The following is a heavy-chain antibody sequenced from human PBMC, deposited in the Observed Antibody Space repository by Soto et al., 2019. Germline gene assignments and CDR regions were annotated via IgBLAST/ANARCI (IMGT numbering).Heavy chain of an antibody. J-gene: IGHJ4*02. V-gene: IGHV3-23*01. D-gene: IGHD3-16*02. CDR3: AISTGGFGGLFVVPSDY. CDR1: GFTYESYA. CDR2: INSGGTVA. Sequence: HPGGSLRLSCAASGFTYESYAMSWVRQAPGKGLEWVSGINSGGTVAHYADSVKGRFAISRDNSKNTLSLEMNSLRADDTGLYYCAISTGGFGGLFVVPSDYWGQGTLVTVSS.